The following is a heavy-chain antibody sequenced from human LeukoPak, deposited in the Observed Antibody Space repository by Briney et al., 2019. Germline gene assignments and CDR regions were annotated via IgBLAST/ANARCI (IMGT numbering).Heavy chain of an antibody. CDR1: GFTFRSHG. Sequence: GGSLRLSCVASGFTFRSHGMHWVRQAPGKGLEWVAVIWYDGSNEYFADSVKGRLTISRDNSKNILYLQMNSLRAEDTAVYYCARDIASTRMDVWGQGTTVSVSS. J-gene: IGHJ6*02. D-gene: IGHD2-15*01. CDR2: IWYDGSNE. CDR3: ARDIASTRMDV. V-gene: IGHV3-33*01.